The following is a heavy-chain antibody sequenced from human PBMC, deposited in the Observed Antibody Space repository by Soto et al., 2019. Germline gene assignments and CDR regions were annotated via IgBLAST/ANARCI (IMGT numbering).Heavy chain of an antibody. CDR1: GFTFNRKT. V-gene: IGHV3-30-3*01. CDR3: ASLRGYYYESSGYVEFDI. CDR2: ISYDGCNQ. D-gene: IGHD3-22*01. J-gene: IGHJ3*02. Sequence: QVQLVESGGGVVQPGRSLRLSCAASGFTFNRKTLHWVRQAPGKGLGWVAVISYDGCNQDYADSVKGRFTISRDNSKNTLFLQMNSLRDEDTAVYYFASLRGYYYESSGYVEFDIWGQGTIVTVSS.